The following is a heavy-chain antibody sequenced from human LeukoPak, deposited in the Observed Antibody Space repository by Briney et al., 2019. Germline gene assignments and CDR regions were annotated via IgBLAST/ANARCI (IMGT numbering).Heavy chain of an antibody. J-gene: IGHJ4*02. CDR3: ASLQRIARYFDN. D-gene: IGHD2/OR15-2a*01. V-gene: IGHV4-38-2*02. CDR1: GYSISSGYY. CDR2: IYHSGST. Sequence: PSETLSLTCTVSGYSISSGYYWGWIRQPPGKGLEWIGSIYHSGSTYYNPSLKSRVTISVDTSKNQFSLKLSSVTAADTAVYYCASLQRIARYFDNWGQGTLVTVSS.